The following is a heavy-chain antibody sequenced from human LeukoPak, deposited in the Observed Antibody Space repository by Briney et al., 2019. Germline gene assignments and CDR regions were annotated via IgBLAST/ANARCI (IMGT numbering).Heavy chain of an antibody. D-gene: IGHD2-15*01. CDR2: INHSGST. Sequence: TGGSLRLSCAASGFTFSAYWMTWVRQPPGKGLEWIGEINHSGSTNYNPSLKSRVTISVDTSKNQFSLKLSSVTAADTAVYYCARLAATRDGDYWGQGTLVTVSS. V-gene: IGHV4-34*01. J-gene: IGHJ4*02. CDR3: ARLAATRDGDY. CDR1: GFTFSAYW.